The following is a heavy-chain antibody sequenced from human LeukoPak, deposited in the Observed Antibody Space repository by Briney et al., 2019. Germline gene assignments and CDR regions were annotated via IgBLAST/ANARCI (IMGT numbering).Heavy chain of an antibody. CDR2: VSSSGTFI. CDR1: GFTFSSYS. Sequence: GGSLRLSCAAFGFTFSSYSMNWVRQAPGKGLEWVSSVSSSGTFIYYADSVKGRFTISRDNANNSLYLQMNSLRAEDTAVYYCARFSSSWFDCWGQGTLVTVSS. CDR3: ARFSSSWFDC. D-gene: IGHD6-13*01. V-gene: IGHV3-21*06. J-gene: IGHJ4*02.